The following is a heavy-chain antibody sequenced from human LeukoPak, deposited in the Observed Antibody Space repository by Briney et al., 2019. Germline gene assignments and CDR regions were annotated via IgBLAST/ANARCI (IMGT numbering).Heavy chain of an antibody. D-gene: IGHD3-22*01. CDR3: ARAPTYYYDSSGYYRPFWAFDI. V-gene: IGHV4-59*01. CDR1: GGSISSYY. J-gene: IGHJ3*02. Sequence: SETLSLTCTVSGGSISSYYWSWIRQPPGKGLEWIGYIYYGGSTNYNPSLKSRVTISVDTSKNQFSLKLSSVTAADTAVYYCARAPTYYYDSSGYYRPFWAFDIWGQGTMVTVSS. CDR2: IYYGGST.